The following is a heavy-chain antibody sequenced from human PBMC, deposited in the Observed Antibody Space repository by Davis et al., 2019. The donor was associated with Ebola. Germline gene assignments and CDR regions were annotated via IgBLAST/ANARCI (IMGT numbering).Heavy chain of an antibody. J-gene: IGHJ5*02. CDR1: GYSFTSYW. D-gene: IGHD2-21*02. CDR2: IYPADSDT. Sequence: PGGSLRLSCKGSGYSFTSYWIGWVRQMPGEGLEWMGIIYPADSDTRYSPSFQGQVTISADKSISTAYLQWSSLKASDTAMYYCARQIGVVTADWFDPWGQGTLVTVSS. V-gene: IGHV5-51*01. CDR3: ARQIGVVTADWFDP.